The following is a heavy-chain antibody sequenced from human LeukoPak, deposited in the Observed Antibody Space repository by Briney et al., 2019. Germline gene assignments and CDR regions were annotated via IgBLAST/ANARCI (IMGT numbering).Heavy chain of an antibody. CDR1: GYSISSGYY. J-gene: IGHJ5*02. V-gene: IGHV4-38-2*02. CDR2: IYHSGST. CDR3: ARYSGSYLSQNWFDP. D-gene: IGHD1-26*01. Sequence: SETLSLTCTVSGYSISSGYYWGWIRQPPGKGLEWIGSIYHSGSTNYNPSLKSRVTISVDKSKNQFSLKLSSVTAADTAVYYCARYSGSYLSQNWFDPWGQGTLVTVSS.